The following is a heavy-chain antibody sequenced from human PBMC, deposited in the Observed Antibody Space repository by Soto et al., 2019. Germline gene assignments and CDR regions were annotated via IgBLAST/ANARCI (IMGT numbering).Heavy chain of an antibody. CDR1: GYTFTSYD. V-gene: IGHV1-8*01. J-gene: IGHJ5*02. CDR3: ARERTRGFDP. Sequence: QVQLVQSGAEVKKPGASVKVSCKASGYTFTSYDINWVRQATGQGLEGMGWMNPNSGNTANAQKFQGRVTMTSNTPISTAYLQLSSLRSEDTAVYYCARERTRGFDPWGQGTLVTVSS. CDR2: MNPNSGNT.